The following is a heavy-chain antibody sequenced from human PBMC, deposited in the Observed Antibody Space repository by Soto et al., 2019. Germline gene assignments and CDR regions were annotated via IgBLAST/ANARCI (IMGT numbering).Heavy chain of an antibody. J-gene: IGHJ2*01. Sequence: QVQLVQSGAEVKKPGSSVKVSCKASAGTFSSYTISWVRQAPGQGLEWMGRIIPVLGLPNYAQKFQGRVTITAEKSTSTAYMELSSLRSEDTAVYYCARDRCSSTTCARGYWDFDLWGRGNLVTVTS. V-gene: IGHV1-69*08. CDR3: ARDRCSSTTCARGYWDFDL. CDR2: IIPVLGLP. D-gene: IGHD2-2*01. CDR1: AGTFSSYT.